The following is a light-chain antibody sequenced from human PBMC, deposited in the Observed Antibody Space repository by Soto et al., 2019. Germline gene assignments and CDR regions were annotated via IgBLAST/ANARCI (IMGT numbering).Light chain of an antibody. CDR2: DVS. Sequence: SVLTHPASVSGSPGQSITISCTGTSSDVGGYNYVSWYQQHPGKAPKLMIYDVSNRPSGVSNRFSGSKSGNTASLTISGLQAEDEADYYCSSYTSSSTRGVFGTGTKVTVL. J-gene: IGLJ1*01. CDR3: SSYTSSSTRGV. V-gene: IGLV2-14*01. CDR1: SSDVGGYNY.